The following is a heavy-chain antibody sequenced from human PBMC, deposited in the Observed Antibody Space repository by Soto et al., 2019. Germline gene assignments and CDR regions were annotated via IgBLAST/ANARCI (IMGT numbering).Heavy chain of an antibody. CDR2: ISSSGGTT. V-gene: IGHV3-23*01. CDR3: AKPGYLEQWLVRGYFDY. D-gene: IGHD6-19*01. J-gene: IGHJ4*02. CDR1: AVTFSSYG. Sequence: PGGSLRLSCSGSAVTFSSYGMSWLRQGPGKSLEWVSAISSSGGTTHYADSVKGRFIISRDNSKNTLYLQMNSLRADDTAVYYCAKPGYLEQWLVRGYFDYCGQGTMVTV.